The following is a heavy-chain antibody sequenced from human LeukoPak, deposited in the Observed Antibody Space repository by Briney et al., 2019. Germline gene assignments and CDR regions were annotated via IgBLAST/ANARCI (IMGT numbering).Heavy chain of an antibody. CDR1: GFTFSDST. D-gene: IGHD6-13*01. J-gene: IGHJ3*02. CDR2: IRNKTYSYAT. V-gene: IGHV3-73*01. Sequence: GGSLRLSCAASGFTFSDSTIHWFRQASGKGLEGFARIRNKTYSYATAYGASLKGRFTISRDDSRNTAYLQMNSLKTEDTALYFCTRLAATGTGAFDIWGQGTMVTVSS. CDR3: TRLAATGTGAFDI.